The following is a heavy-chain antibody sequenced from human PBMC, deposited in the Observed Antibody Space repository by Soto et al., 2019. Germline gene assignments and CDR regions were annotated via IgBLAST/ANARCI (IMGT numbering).Heavy chain of an antibody. CDR2: ISSSSTYI. CDR1: GFSLNTYS. Sequence: GGSLRLSCAASGFSLNTYSMNWVRQAPGKGLEWVSSISSSSTYIYYADSLRGRFTISRDNAKNSLYLQMNSLRAEDTAVYYCARDWDVAVVPAATNYPPYYGLDVWGQGTTVTVS. V-gene: IGHV3-21*01. D-gene: IGHD2-2*01. J-gene: IGHJ6*02. CDR3: ARDWDVAVVPAATNYPPYYGLDV.